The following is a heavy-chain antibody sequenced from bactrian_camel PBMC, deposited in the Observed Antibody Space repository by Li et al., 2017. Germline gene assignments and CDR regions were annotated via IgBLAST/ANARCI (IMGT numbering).Heavy chain of an antibody. CDR2: IDSDGRT. J-gene: IGHJ4*01. D-gene: IGHD3*01. CDR1: GYVYKDKC. Sequence: HVQLVESGGDSVQAGGSLRLSCVASGYVYKDKCMGWFRQVPGNEREPLASIDSDGRTSVADSVKGRFTISQDGAKNTLYLHMYNLKPEDTAMYHCAASGGQLGRWCYEFPVNWVSWLYNWGQGTQVTVS. V-gene: IGHV3S53*01. CDR3: AASGGQLGRWCYEFPVNWVSWLYN.